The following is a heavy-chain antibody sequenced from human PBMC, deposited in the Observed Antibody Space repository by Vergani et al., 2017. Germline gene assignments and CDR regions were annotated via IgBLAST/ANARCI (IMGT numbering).Heavy chain of an antibody. CDR1: GDSISSGNN. CDR2: VSHSGDT. Sequence: QVNLQESGPGLVKPSETLSLTCAVSGDSISSGNNWGWIRQPPGKGLDWISSVSHSGDTYFNPSLKGRVSISMDTSKNQFSLKLNSVTAADTAMYYCARMGGYDEGDAFRIGYFDSWGPGILVTVSS. J-gene: IGHJ4*02. V-gene: IGHV4-38-2*01. D-gene: IGHD3-22*01. CDR3: ARMGGYDEGDAFRIGYFDS.